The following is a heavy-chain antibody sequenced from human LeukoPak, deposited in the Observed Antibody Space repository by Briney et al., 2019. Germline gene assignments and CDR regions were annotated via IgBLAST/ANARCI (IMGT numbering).Heavy chain of an antibody. CDR2: YNGNT. Sequence: YNGNTNYAQKLQGRVTMTTDTSTSTAYMELRSLRSDDTAVYYCARTSMVRGVIITRDAFDIWGQGTMVTVSS. D-gene: IGHD3-10*01. CDR3: ARTSMVRGVIITRDAFDI. V-gene: IGHV1-18*01. J-gene: IGHJ3*02.